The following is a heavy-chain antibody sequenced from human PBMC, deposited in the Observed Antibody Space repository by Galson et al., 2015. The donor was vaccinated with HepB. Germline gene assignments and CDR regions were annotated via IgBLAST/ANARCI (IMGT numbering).Heavy chain of an antibody. Sequence: SLRLFCAASGFTFSSYGMHWVRQAPGKGLEWVAVISYDGSNKYYADSVKGRFTISRDNSKNTLYLQMNSLRAEDTAVYYCASEVRGLGYFDYWGQGTLVTVSS. V-gene: IGHV3-30*03. J-gene: IGHJ4*02. CDR2: ISYDGSNK. D-gene: IGHD3-10*01. CDR1: GFTFSSYG. CDR3: ASEVRGLGYFDY.